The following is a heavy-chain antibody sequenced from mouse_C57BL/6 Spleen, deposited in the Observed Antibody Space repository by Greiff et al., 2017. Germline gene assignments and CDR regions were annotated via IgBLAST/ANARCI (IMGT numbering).Heavy chain of an antibody. CDR2: INTSSGYT. J-gene: IGHJ2*01. D-gene: IGHD3-2*02. V-gene: IGHV1-7*01. CDR3: ARSTLRGFDY. Sequence: QVQLQQSGADLAKPGASVKLSCKASGYTFTSYWMPWVKQRPGQGLAWIGYINTSSGYTKYNQKFKDKATLTADNSSSPAYMQMSSLTDRDSAVYDCARSTLRGFDYWGQGTTLTVAS. CDR1: GYTFTSYW.